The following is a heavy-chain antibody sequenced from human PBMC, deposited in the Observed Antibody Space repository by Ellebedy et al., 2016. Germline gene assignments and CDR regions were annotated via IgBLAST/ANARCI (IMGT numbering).Heavy chain of an antibody. CDR2: FDRQDGET. J-gene: IGHJ6*02. D-gene: IGHD4-17*01. V-gene: IGHV1-24*01. CDR1: GFNFSRNA. Sequence: GGSLRLSXTASGFNFSRNAISWVRQAPGKGLEWVGIFDRQDGETIYAQDFQGRVTIAEDTSTDTAYMEVSSLRSEDTAVYYCATQRGHGDYELHYLYGMDVWGQGTTVTVS. CDR3: ATQRGHGDYELHYLYGMDV.